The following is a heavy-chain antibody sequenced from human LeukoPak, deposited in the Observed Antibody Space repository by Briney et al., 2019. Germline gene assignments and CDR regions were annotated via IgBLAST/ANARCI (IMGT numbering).Heavy chain of an antibody. Sequence: GESLKISCKGSGYSFSRYWIGWVRQSPGKGLGWMGIIYSGDSDTRYSPSFQGQVTISADKSIRTAYLQWSSLKASDTAMYYCARRERGHSYDLWTYWGQGTLVTVSS. J-gene: IGHJ4*02. V-gene: IGHV5-51*01. CDR1: GYSFSRYW. D-gene: IGHD5-18*01. CDR2: IYSGDSDT. CDR3: ARRERGHSYDLWTY.